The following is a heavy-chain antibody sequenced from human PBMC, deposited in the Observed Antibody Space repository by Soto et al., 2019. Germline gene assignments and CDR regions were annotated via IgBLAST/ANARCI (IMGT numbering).Heavy chain of an antibody. D-gene: IGHD2-2*01. V-gene: IGHV3-21*01. Sequence: GGSLRLSCAASGFTFRNYAMHWVRQAPGKGLEWVSSIRSSSSYIYYADSVKGRFTISRDNAKNSLYLQMNSLRAEGTAVYYCARVAPTAAVDNFDYWGQGTLVTVSS. CDR1: GFTFRNYA. CDR3: ARVAPTAAVDNFDY. J-gene: IGHJ4*02. CDR2: IRSSSSYI.